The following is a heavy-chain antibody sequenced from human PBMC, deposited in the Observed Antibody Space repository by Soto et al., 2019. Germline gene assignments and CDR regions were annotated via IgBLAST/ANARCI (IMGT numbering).Heavy chain of an antibody. CDR2: LSPYTGNT. D-gene: IGHD3-16*01. V-gene: IGHV1-18*01. CDR1: GYIFVNYG. J-gene: IGHJ6*01. Sequence: QVQLVQSGDEVKKPGASVKVSCKASGYIFVNYGIAWVRQAPGQGLEWMGWLSPYTGNTHSATKVQGRLTMTTDTSTSTAYTDLGSLTSDDTAVYYCVMVDNYVTPTPQDVWGQGTTVTVSS. CDR3: VMVDNYVTPTPQDV.